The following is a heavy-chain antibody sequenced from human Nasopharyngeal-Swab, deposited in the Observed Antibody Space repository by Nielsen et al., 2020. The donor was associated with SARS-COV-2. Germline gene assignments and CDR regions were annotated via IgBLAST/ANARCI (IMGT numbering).Heavy chain of an antibody. CDR2: IAQDGSES. D-gene: IGHD1-7*01. V-gene: IGHV3-7*01. CDR3: ATNWDYRFDY. J-gene: IGHJ4*02. CDR1: GFTFSSYS. Sequence: GESLKISCAASGFTFSSYSMNWVRQAPGKGLEWVANIAQDGSESHYVDSVKGRFTISRDNAWNSLYLQMNSLRAEDTAVYYCATNWDYRFDYWGQETLVTVSS.